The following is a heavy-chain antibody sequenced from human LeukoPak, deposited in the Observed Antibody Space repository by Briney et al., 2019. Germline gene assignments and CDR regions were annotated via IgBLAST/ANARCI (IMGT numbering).Heavy chain of an antibody. J-gene: IGHJ4*02. Sequence: GGSLRLSCSASGFTFSSCPMHWVRQAPGTGLEYVSAISSNGGSTYYADSVKGRFTISRDNSKNTLYLQMSSLRAEDTAVYYCAKEGGNTVTTKKYFDYWGQGTLVTVSS. V-gene: IGHV3-64D*09. CDR1: GFTFSSCP. CDR3: AKEGGNTVTTKKYFDY. CDR2: ISSNGGST. D-gene: IGHD4-11*01.